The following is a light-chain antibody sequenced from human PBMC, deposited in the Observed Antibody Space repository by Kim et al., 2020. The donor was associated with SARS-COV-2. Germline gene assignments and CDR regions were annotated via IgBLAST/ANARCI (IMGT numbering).Light chain of an antibody. V-gene: IGLV1-47*01. CDR3: AAWDDNLSGYV. Sequence: QSVLTQPPSASGTPGQRVTISCSGSSSNIGSNYVYWYQQLPGTAPKLLIYRNNQRPSGVPDRFSGSKSGPSASLAINGLRSEDEADYYCAAWDDNLSGYVFGSGTRSPS. J-gene: IGLJ1*01. CDR1: SSNIGSNY. CDR2: RNN.